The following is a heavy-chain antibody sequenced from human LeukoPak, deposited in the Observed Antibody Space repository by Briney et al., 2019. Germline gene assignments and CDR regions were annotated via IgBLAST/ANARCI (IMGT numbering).Heavy chain of an antibody. V-gene: IGHV3-23*01. CDR2: ISGSGGST. J-gene: IGHJ4*02. CDR1: GSTFSSYA. CDR3: AKVSTYYYDSSGPRGY. D-gene: IGHD3-22*01. Sequence: GGSLRLSCAASGSTFSSYAMSWVRQAPGKGLEWVSAISGSGGSTYYADSVKGRFTISRDNSKNTLYLQMNSLRAEDTAVYYCAKVSTYYYDSSGPRGYWGQGTLVTVSS.